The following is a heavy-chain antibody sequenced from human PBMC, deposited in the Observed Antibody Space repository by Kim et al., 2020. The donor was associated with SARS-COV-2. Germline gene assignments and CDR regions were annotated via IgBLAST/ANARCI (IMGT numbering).Heavy chain of an antibody. D-gene: IGHD2-2*01. V-gene: IGHV3-74*01. CDR1: GFTFSSFW. J-gene: IGHJ4*02. Sequence: GGSLRLSCAASGFTFSSFWIHWVRQAPGKGLVWVSNIDNDGRTTTYADSVKGRFTITRDNAKNTVYLQLNSLRVDDTAVYYCVRGMPSYWGQGYLVTVYS. CDR2: IDNDGRTT. CDR3: VRGMPSY.